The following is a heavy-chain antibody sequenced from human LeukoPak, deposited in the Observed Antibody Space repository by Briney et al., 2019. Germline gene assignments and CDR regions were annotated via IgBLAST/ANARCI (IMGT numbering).Heavy chain of an antibody. J-gene: IGHJ3*02. Sequence: SQTLSLTCAISGDSVSSNSAAWNWIRQSPSRGLEWLGRTYYRSKWYNDYAVSVKSRITINPDTSKNQFSLKLSSVTAADTAVYYCARVPSSSWLAYAFDIWGQGTMVTVSS. CDR1: GDSVSSNSAA. D-gene: IGHD6-13*01. CDR3: ARVPSSSWLAYAFDI. V-gene: IGHV6-1*01. CDR2: TYYRSKWYN.